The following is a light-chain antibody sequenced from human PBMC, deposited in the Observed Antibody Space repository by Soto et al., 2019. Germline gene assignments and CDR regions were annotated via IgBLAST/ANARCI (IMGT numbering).Light chain of an antibody. Sequence: EIVLTQSPGTLSLSPGERATLSCRASQSVYSNYLAWYQRKPGQAPRLLIYAASRRATGIPDRFSGSGSGTDFTLTISRLEPEDSAVYYCQQYGRSPRVLFTFSPGTKVDIK. CDR1: QSVYSNY. J-gene: IGKJ3*01. CDR3: QQYGRSPRVLFT. V-gene: IGKV3-20*01. CDR2: AAS.